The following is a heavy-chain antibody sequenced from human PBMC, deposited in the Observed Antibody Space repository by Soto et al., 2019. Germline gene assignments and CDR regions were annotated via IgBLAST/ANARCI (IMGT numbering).Heavy chain of an antibody. D-gene: IGHD1-1*01. J-gene: IGHJ4*02. V-gene: IGHV4-39*01. CDR3: ARCVTRPERFDY. CDR2: IYYNGNT. Sequence: KPSETLSLTCTVSGGSITRSTYYWGWIRQPPGKGLEWIGNIYYNGNTYYNPSLQSRVTISVDTSKNQFSLKLTSATAADTAVYYCARCVTRPERFDYWGQGALFTVSS. CDR1: GGSITRSTYY.